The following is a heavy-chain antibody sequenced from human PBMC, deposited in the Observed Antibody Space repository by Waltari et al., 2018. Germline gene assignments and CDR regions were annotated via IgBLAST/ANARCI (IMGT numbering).Heavy chain of an antibody. CDR1: GGSFSGYY. CDR2: INHSGST. J-gene: IGHJ1*01. Sequence: QVQLQQWGAGLLKPSETLSLTCAVYGGSFSGYYWSWIRQPPGKGLEWIGEINHSGSTNYNPSLKSRVTISVDTSKNQFSLKLSSVTAADTAVYYCARWDCSGGSCYTNGPKYFQHWGQGTLVTVSS. D-gene: IGHD2-15*01. V-gene: IGHV4-34*01. CDR3: ARWDCSGGSCYTNGPKYFQH.